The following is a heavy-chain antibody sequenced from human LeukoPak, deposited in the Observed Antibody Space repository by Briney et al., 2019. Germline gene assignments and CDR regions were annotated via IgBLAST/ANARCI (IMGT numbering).Heavy chain of an antibody. CDR2: IYTSGST. D-gene: IGHD5-24*01. J-gene: IGHJ4*02. CDR3: ARGRGDFDY. CDR1: GSSISSDYY. V-gene: IGHV4-4*07. Sequence: PSETLSLTCSVSGSSISSDYYWRWIRQPAGKGLEWIGRIYTSGSTNYNPSLKSRVTMSVDTSKNQFSLKLSSVTAADTAVYFCARGRGDFDYWGQGTLVTVSS.